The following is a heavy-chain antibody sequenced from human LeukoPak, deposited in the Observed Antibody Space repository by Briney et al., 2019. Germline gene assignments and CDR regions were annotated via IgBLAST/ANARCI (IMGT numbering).Heavy chain of an antibody. CDR2: ITGSGGST. CDR3: AKDQTVKRTYYYDSSGYSPFDY. CDR1: GFTFSSHA. V-gene: IGHV3-23*01. J-gene: IGHJ4*02. D-gene: IGHD3-22*01. Sequence: PGGSLRLSCAASGFTFSSHAMGWVRQAPGKGLEWVSSITGSGGSTYYGDSVKGRFTIARDNSKNTLYLQMNSLRAEDTAVYYCAKDQTVKRTYYYDSSGYSPFDYWGQGTLVTVSS.